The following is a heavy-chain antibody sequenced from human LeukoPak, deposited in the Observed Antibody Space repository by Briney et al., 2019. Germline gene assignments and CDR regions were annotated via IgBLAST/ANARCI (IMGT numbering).Heavy chain of an antibody. CDR1: GYTFTGYY. D-gene: IGHD3-3*01. CDR2: VSPNSGGT. Sequence: ASVKVSCKASGYTFTGYYMHWVRQAPGQGLEWMGWVSPNSGGTNYAQKFQGRVTMTRDTSISTAYMELSRLRSDDTAVYYCARGYDFWSGYQHWGQGTLVAVSS. CDR3: ARGYDFWSGYQH. J-gene: IGHJ4*02. V-gene: IGHV1-2*02.